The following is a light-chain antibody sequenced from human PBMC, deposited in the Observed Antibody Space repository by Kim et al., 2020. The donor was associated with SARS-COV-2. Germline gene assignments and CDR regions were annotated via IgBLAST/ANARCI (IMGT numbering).Light chain of an antibody. V-gene: IGLV8-61*01. CDR1: SGSVSTSYY. Sequence: QTVVTQEPSFSVSPGGTVTLTCGLSSGSVSTSYYPSWYQQTPGQAPRTLIYSTNTRSSGVPDRFSGSILGNKAVLTIAGAQADDESDYYCVLYMGSGFWVFGGGTQLTVL. J-gene: IGLJ3*02. CDR2: STN. CDR3: VLYMGSGFWV.